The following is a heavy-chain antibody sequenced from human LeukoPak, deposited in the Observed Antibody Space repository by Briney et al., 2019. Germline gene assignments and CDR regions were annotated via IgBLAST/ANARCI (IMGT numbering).Heavy chain of an antibody. Sequence: GGSLRLSCAASGFTFSSYAMSWVRQAPGKGLEWVSAISGSGGSTYYADSVKGRLTISRDNSKNTLYLQMNSLRAEDTAVYYCAKDRNLELRYFDWFFDYWGQGTLVTVSS. J-gene: IGHJ4*02. V-gene: IGHV3-23*01. CDR1: GFTFSSYA. CDR2: ISGSGGST. D-gene: IGHD3-9*01. CDR3: AKDRNLELRYFDWFFDY.